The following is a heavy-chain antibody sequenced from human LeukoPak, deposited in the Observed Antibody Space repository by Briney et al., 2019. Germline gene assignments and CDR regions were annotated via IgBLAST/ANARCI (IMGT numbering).Heavy chain of an antibody. V-gene: IGHV3-21*01. J-gene: IGHJ4*02. CDR3: ALEKGSYRHFDY. CDR2: ISSSSDYI. CDR1: GFTFSSYS. D-gene: IGHD3-16*02. Sequence: GGSLRLSCAASGFTFSSYSMSWVRQAPGKGLEWVSSISSSSDYIYYADSVKGRFTISRDNAKNSLYLQMNSLRAEDTAVYYCALEKGSYRHFDYWGQGTLVTVSS.